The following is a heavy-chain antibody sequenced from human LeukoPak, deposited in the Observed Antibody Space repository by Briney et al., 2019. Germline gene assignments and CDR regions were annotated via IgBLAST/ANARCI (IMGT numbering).Heavy chain of an antibody. CDR2: ISAYNGNT. Sequence: ASVKVSCKASDYTFTNYGISWVRQAPGQGLEWMGWISAYNGNTNQAQKLQGRVTMTTDTSTSTAYMELRSLRSDDTAVYYCAGEARTTGSLDYWGQGTLVTVSS. J-gene: IGHJ4*02. CDR1: DYTFTNYG. D-gene: IGHD4-11*01. V-gene: IGHV1-18*01. CDR3: AGEARTTGSLDY.